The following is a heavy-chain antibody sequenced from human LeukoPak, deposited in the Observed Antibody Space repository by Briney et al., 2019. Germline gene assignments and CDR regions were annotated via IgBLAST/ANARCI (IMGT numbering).Heavy chain of an antibody. Sequence: PGGSLRLSCAASGFTFSSYAMHWVRQAPGKGLEWVAVISYDGSNKYYADSVKGRFTISRDNSKNTLYLQMNSLRAEDTAVYYCARAALWFGESNGGDYWGQGTLVTVSS. D-gene: IGHD3-10*01. CDR1: GFTFSSYA. V-gene: IGHV3-30*04. CDR3: ARAALWFGESNGGDY. CDR2: ISYDGSNK. J-gene: IGHJ4*02.